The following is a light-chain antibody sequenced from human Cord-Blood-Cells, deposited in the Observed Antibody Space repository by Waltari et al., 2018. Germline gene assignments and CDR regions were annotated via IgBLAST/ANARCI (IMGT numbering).Light chain of an antibody. Sequence: DIVMTQSPDSLAVSLGERANINCKSSQSVVYSSNNKNYLAWYQQKPGQPPKLLIYCASTRESGVPDRFSGSGSGTDFILTISSLQAEDVAVYYCQQYYSTPYTFGQGTKLEIK. CDR3: QQYYSTPYT. CDR1: QSVVYSSNNKNY. CDR2: CAS. J-gene: IGKJ2*01. V-gene: IGKV4-1*01.